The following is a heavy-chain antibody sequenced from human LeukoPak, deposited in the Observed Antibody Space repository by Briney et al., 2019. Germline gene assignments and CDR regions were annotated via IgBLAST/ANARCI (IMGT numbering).Heavy chain of an antibody. Sequence: GGSLRLSCAASGFTFSSYWMNWARQAPGKGLEWVASIYHNGNVNYYVDSVKGRFTISRDNAKNSLYLQMSNLRAEDTAVYFCARGGGLDVWGQGATVTVSS. CDR3: ARGGGLDV. V-gene: IGHV3-7*03. D-gene: IGHD3-16*01. J-gene: IGHJ6*02. CDR1: GFTFSSYW. CDR2: IYHNGNVN.